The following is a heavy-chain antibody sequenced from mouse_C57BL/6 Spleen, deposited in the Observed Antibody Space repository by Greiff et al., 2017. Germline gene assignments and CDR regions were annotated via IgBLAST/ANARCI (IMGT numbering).Heavy chain of an antibody. Sequence: EVKLVESGEGLVKPGGSLKLSCAASGFTFSSYAMSWVRQTPEKRLEWVAYIGSGGDYIYYADTVKGRFTISRDNARNTLYLQMSSLKSEDTAMYYCTRGDYDVDYAMDYWGQGTSVTVSS. J-gene: IGHJ4*01. CDR1: GFTFSSYA. D-gene: IGHD2-4*01. CDR3: TRGDYDVDYAMDY. V-gene: IGHV5-9-1*02. CDR2: IGSGGDYI.